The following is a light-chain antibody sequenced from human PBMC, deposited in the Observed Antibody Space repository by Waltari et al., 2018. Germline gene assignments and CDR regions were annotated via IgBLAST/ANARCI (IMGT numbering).Light chain of an antibody. V-gene: IGLV3-1*01. Sequence: ILGNKYASWYQQKPGQSPLLVIYQDTNRPSGIPERFSGSKSGNAATLTISGTQAMDEADYYCQALGTGAWVFGGGTKLTVL. CDR3: QALGTGAWV. J-gene: IGLJ3*02. CDR1: ILGNKY. CDR2: QDT.